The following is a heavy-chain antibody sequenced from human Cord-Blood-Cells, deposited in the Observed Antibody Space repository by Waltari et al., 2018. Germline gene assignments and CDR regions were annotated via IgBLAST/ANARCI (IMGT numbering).Heavy chain of an antibody. V-gene: IGHV4-34*01. D-gene: IGHD3-9*01. CDR3: ARGTDWADY. Sequence: QVQLQQWGAGLLQPSETLSLTCPVYGGSFSGYYWSWIRQPPGKGLEWIGEINHSGSTNYNPSLKSRVTISVDTSKNQFSLKLSSVTAADTAVYYCARGTDWADYWGQGTLVTVSS. CDR1: GGSFSGYY. J-gene: IGHJ4*02. CDR2: INHSGST.